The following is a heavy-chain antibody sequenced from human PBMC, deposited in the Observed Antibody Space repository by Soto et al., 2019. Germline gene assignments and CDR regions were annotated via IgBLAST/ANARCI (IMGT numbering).Heavy chain of an antibody. D-gene: IGHD2-2*01. CDR3: ARVVVVPAAEVNWFEA. CDR1: GGTFSSYT. CDR2: IIPILGIA. J-gene: IGHJ5*02. Sequence: GASVKVSCKASGGTFSSYTISWVRQAPGQGLEWMGRIIPILGIANYAQKFQGRVTITADKSTSTAYMELSSLRSEDTAVYYCARVVVVPAAEVNWFEACGEGALVSVSS. V-gene: IGHV1-69*02.